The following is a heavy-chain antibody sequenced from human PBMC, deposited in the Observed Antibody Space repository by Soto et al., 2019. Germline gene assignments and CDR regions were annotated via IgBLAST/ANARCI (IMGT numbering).Heavy chain of an antibody. CDR3: ARGVVGRDGYNYRSYWYFDL. V-gene: IGHV4-30-4*01. CDR2: IYYSGST. J-gene: IGHJ2*01. D-gene: IGHD5-12*01. Sequence: QVQLQESGPGLVKPSQTLSLTCTVSGGSISSGDYYCSWIRQPPGKGLEWIGYIYYSGSTYYNPSLMSRVTISVDTSKNQLSLKLSSVTAADTAVYYCARGVVGRDGYNYRSYWYFDLWGRGTLVTVSS. CDR1: GGSISSGDYY.